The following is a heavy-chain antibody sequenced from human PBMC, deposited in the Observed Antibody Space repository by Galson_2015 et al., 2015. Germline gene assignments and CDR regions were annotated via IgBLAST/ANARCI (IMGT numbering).Heavy chain of an antibody. V-gene: IGHV3-21*01. J-gene: IGHJ3*01. Sequence: ADSVKGRFTISRDNAKNSLFLQMNSLRAEDAAVYYCARVGPLRHGGGAFDVWGQGTMVTVSS. D-gene: IGHD2-21*02. CDR3: ARVGPLRHGGGAFDV.